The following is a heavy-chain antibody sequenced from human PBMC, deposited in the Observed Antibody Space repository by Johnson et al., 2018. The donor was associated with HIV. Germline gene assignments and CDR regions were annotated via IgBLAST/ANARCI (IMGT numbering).Heavy chain of an antibody. D-gene: IGHD1-1*01. CDR2: IKSKTDGGTT. Sequence: VQLVESGGVLVRPGGSLRLSCAASGFTFSRTWMGWVRQAPGRGLEWVGRIKSKTDGGTTDYAAPVKGRFAISRDDSKNTLYLQLNSLKTEDTAVYYCTTARTGDAFNIWGQGTLVTVSS. CDR3: TTARTGDAFNI. CDR1: GFTFSRTW. V-gene: IGHV3-15*01. J-gene: IGHJ3*02.